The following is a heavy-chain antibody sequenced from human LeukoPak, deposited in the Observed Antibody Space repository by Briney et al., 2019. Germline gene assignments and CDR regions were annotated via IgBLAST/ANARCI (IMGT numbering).Heavy chain of an antibody. D-gene: IGHD4-23*01. CDR3: ARGYGGNSYDAFDI. J-gene: IGHJ3*02. V-gene: IGHV1-8*01. CDR2: MNPKSGDT. Sequence: ASVKVSCKASGYTFTSYDINWVRQATGQGLEWMGWMNPKSGDTGYSQKFQGRVFITRDTSINTAYMELSSLGSDDTAVYYCARGYGGNSYDAFDIWGQGTMVTVSS. CDR1: GYTFTSYD.